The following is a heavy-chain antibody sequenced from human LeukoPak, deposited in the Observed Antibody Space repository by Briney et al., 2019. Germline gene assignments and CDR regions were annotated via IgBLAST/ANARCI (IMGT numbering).Heavy chain of an antibody. CDR1: GFTFSSYG. Sequence: GGTLRLSCAASGFTFSSYGMNWVRQAPGKGLEWVGRIKSKTDGGTTDYAAPVKGRFTISRDDSKNTLYLQMNSLKTEDTAVYYCTTDSNYYDSSGYHGDYWGQGTLVTVSS. CDR3: TTDSNYYDSSGYHGDY. V-gene: IGHV3-15*01. D-gene: IGHD3-22*01. J-gene: IGHJ4*02. CDR2: IKSKTDGGTT.